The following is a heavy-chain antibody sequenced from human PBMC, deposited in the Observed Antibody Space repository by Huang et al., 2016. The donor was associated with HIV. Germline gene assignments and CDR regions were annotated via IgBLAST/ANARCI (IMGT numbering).Heavy chain of an antibody. CDR1: GFSFSSYW. CDR3: ARDPRIQSWLNFFDY. CDR2: MNRDVSSK. D-gene: IGHD3-22*01. Sequence: EVQLVESGGGLVQPGGSLRLSCAASGFSFSSYWLHWVRQAPGKGLEWVSRMNRDVSSKSYSDSVKGRFTISRDNAKNTLDLQMNSLRAEDTAVYYCARDPRIQSWLNFFDYWGQGTLVSVSS. V-gene: IGHV3-74*01. J-gene: IGHJ4*02.